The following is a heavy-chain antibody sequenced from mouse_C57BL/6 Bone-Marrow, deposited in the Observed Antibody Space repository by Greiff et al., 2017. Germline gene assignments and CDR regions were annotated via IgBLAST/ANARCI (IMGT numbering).Heavy chain of an antibody. Sequence: VQLQQPGAELVMPGASVKLSCKASGYTFTSYWMHWVKQRPGQGLEWIGEIDPSDSYTNYNQKFKGKSTLTGDKSSSPAYLQLKSLTSEDSAVYYCARTGPNWYFDVWGTGTTVTVSS. V-gene: IGHV1-69*01. CDR1: GYTFTSYW. J-gene: IGHJ1*03. CDR3: ARTGPNWYFDV. CDR2: IDPSDSYT.